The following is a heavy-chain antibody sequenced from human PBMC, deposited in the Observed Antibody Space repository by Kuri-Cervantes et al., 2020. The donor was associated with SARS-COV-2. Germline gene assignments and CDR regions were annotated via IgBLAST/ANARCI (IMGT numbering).Heavy chain of an antibody. Sequence: GESLKISCAASGFTFSAYAMSWVRQAPGKGLEWVSSISDTGGRTDYADSVKGRFTISRDNSKNTLYLQMNSLRAEDTAVYYCVREARVRFLDRNNWFDPWGQGTLVTVSS. J-gene: IGHJ5*01. D-gene: IGHD3-3*01. V-gene: IGHV3-23*01. CDR1: GFTFSAYA. CDR3: VREARVRFLDRNNWFDP. CDR2: ISDTGGRT.